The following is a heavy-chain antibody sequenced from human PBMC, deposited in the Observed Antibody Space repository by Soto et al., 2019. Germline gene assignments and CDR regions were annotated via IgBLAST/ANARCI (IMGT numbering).Heavy chain of an antibody. CDR2: VGNGNSGYTT. V-gene: IGHV3-72*01. CDR3: VRVVGATLHWYFDP. Sequence: EVLLVDSGGGFVQPGGSLRLSCAASGFTFSGHHMDWVRQAPGRGLEWVGRVGNGNSGYTTQYAASVKGRFTISRDNSKNLLYLQMDSLKIEDTALYHCVRVVGATLHWYFDPWGQGTLVTVSS. D-gene: IGHD1-26*01. J-gene: IGHJ5*02. CDR1: GFTFSGHH.